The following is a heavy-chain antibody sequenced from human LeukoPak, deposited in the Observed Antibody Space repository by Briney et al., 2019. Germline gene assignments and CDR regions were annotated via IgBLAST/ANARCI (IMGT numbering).Heavy chain of an antibody. D-gene: IGHD1-1*01. Sequence: ASVKVSCKASGYTFTSYDINWVRQATGQGLEWMGWMNPNSGNTGYAQKFQGRVTMTRNTSISTAYMELSSLRSEDTAVYYCAVQLERRGAFDIWGQGTRVTVSS. CDR2: MNPNSGNT. J-gene: IGHJ3*02. CDR1: GYTFTSYD. CDR3: AVQLERRGAFDI. V-gene: IGHV1-8*01.